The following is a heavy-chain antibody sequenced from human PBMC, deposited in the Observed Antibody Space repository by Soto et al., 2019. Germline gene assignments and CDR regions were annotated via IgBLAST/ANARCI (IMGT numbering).Heavy chain of an antibody. CDR1: GGTIRSPDW. CDR2: IFQGGST. CDR3: ARGRGRYSSGWSWFDP. Sequence: SETLSLTCGVSGGTIRSPDWWTWVRQPPGKGLGWIGEIFQGGSTNYTPSLESRVTISVDKSKNQFSLTLTSVTAADTAVYFCARGRGRYSSGWSWFDPWGQGILGTVS. V-gene: IGHV4-4*02. D-gene: IGHD6-19*01. J-gene: IGHJ5*02.